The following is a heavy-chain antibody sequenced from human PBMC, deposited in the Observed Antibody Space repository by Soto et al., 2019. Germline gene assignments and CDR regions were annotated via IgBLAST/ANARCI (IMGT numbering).Heavy chain of an antibody. D-gene: IGHD6-6*01. CDR2: IIPIFGTA. CDR3: ARKLAHAFDI. J-gene: IGHJ3*02. CDR1: GGTFSMYA. V-gene: IGHV1-69*13. Sequence: SVKVSCKASGGTFSMYAISGVRQAPGQGLEWMGGIIPIFGTANYAQKFQGRVTITADESTSTAYMELSSLRSEDTAVHYCARKLAHAFDIWGQGTMVTVSS.